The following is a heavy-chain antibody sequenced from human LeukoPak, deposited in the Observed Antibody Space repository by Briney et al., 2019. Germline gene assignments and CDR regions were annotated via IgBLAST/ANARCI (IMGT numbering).Heavy chain of an antibody. V-gene: IGHV4-34*01. J-gene: IGHJ4*02. CDR2: INHSGST. CDR3: ARVPGIVGAIDY. CDR1: GGSFSGYY. D-gene: IGHD1-26*01. Sequence: SETLSLTCAVYGGSFSGYYWSWIRQPPGKGLEWIGEINHSGSTNYNPSLKSRVTISVDTSKNQFSLKLSSVTAADTAVYYCARVPGIVGAIDYWGQGTLVTVSS.